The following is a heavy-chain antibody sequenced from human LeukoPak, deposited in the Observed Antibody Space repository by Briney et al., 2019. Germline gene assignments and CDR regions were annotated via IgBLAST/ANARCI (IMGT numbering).Heavy chain of an antibody. V-gene: IGHV4-30-4*01. Sequence: KPSETLSLTCTVSGASISSGDYLWSWIRQPPGMGLEWIGNIYYSGSTNYNASLKSRVTISIDTSKNQFSLNLSTVTAADTAVYFCARGYCSGGSCYDAPRDWFDPWGQGTLVTVSS. CDR2: IYYSGST. J-gene: IGHJ5*02. CDR1: GASISSGDYL. CDR3: ARGYCSGGSCYDAPRDWFDP. D-gene: IGHD2-15*01.